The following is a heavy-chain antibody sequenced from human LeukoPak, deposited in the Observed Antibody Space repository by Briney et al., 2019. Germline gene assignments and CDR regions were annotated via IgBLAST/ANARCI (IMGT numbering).Heavy chain of an antibody. CDR1: GFIFSSYA. D-gene: IGHD4-17*01. CDR2: IKQDGSEK. Sequence: GGSLRLSCAASGFIFSSYAMSWVRQAPGKGLEWVANIKQDGSEKYYVDSVKGRFTISGDNAKNSLYLQMNSLRAEDTAVYYCARDTSEDYGDYRGFYDYWGQGTLVTVSS. J-gene: IGHJ4*02. V-gene: IGHV3-7*01. CDR3: ARDTSEDYGDYRGFYDY.